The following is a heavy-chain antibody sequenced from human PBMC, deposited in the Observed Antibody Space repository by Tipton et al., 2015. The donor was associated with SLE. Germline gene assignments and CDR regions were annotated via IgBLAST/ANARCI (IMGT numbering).Heavy chain of an antibody. Sequence: TLSLTCTVSGDSISSSNYHWGWIRQPPGKTLQWIGSIYYTGTTYYNPAIKSRVTISVDASKNQFSLKLNSVAAADTAIYYCARGFLFIPTWTQDAFDIWGLGTLVTVSS. CDR3: ARGFLFIPTWTQDAFDI. D-gene: IGHD2-21*01. V-gene: IGHV4-39*01. CDR1: GDSISSSNYH. J-gene: IGHJ3*02. CDR2: IYYTGTT.